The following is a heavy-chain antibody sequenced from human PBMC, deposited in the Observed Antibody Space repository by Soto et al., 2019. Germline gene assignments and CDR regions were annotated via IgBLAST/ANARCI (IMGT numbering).Heavy chain of an antibody. CDR2: IYYTETT. Sequence: PSETLALTCAISGVSVTNGDYYWTWMRQSPGKGLEWIGNIYYTETTNYNPSLNSRLSISIDTSRNQFSLQLTSVTAADTAIYYCARQRRGPYWFHPSCQAPLVTVSS. CDR1: GVSVTNGDYY. CDR3: ARQRRGPYWFHP. V-gene: IGHV4-30-4*01. J-gene: IGHJ5*02.